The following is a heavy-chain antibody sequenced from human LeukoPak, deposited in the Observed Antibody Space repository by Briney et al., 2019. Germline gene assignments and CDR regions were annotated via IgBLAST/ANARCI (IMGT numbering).Heavy chain of an antibody. D-gene: IGHD6-13*01. Sequence: PSETLSLTCTVSGGSISSYYWSWIRQPPGKGLEWIGYIYYSGSTNYNPSLKSRVTISVDTSKNQFSLKLSSVTAADTAVYYCARPGIAAAGLDAFDIWGQGTMVTVSS. J-gene: IGHJ3*02. CDR1: GGSISSYY. V-gene: IGHV4-59*01. CDR2: IYYSGST. CDR3: ARPGIAAAGLDAFDI.